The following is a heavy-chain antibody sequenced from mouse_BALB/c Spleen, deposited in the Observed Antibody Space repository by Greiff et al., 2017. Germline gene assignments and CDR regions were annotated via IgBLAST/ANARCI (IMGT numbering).Heavy chain of an antibody. J-gene: IGHJ1*01. D-gene: IGHD1-1*01. CDR2: ISSGSSTI. Sequence: EVMLVESGGGLVQPGGSRKLSCAASGFTFSSFGMHWVRQAPEKGLEWVAYISSGSSTIYYADTVKGRFTISRDNPKNTLFLQMTSLRSEDTAMYYCARTPGSSYDWYFDVWGAGTTVTVSS. CDR3: ARTPGSSYDWYFDV. CDR1: GFTFSSFG. V-gene: IGHV5-17*02.